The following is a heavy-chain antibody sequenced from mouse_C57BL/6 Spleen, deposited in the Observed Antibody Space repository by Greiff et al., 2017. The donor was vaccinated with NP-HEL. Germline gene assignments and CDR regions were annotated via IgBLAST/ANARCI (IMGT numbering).Heavy chain of an antibody. CDR3: ARKAVYYYGSSYWYFDV. V-gene: IGHV2-9-1*01. CDR1: GFSLTSYA. CDR2: IWTGGGT. J-gene: IGHJ1*03. D-gene: IGHD1-1*01. Sequence: VQLQQSGPGLVAPSQSLSITCTVSGFSLTSYAISWVRQPPGKGLEWLGVIWTGGGTNYNSALKSRLSISKDNSKSQVFLKMNSLQTDDTARYYCARKAVYYYGSSYWYFDVWGTGTTVTVSS.